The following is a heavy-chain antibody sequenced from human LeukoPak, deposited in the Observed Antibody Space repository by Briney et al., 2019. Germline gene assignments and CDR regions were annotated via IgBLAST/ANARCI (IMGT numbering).Heavy chain of an antibody. CDR2: INPYSGGT. CDR3: ALNSYESSGFDAFDI. J-gene: IGHJ3*02. CDR1: GYTFTGFY. D-gene: IGHD3-22*01. V-gene: IGHV1-2*02. Sequence: ASVKVSCKASGYTFTGFYMHWVRQATGHGLEWRGWINPYSGGTNYAQKFQGRVTLTRDTSITTAYMELSRLTSDDTAVYYCALNSYESSGFDAFDIWGQGTMVTVSS.